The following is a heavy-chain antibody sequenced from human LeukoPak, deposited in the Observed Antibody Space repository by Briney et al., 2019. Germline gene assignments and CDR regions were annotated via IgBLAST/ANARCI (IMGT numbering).Heavy chain of an antibody. Sequence: ASETLSLTCTVSDYSISSGYGYYRGWIRQPPGKGLEWIGNIYHSGITYYNHFNSSLKSRVTISIDTSKNQFSLRLTSVTAADTAVYFCATLVSTRYYFDYWGQGTLVTVSS. CDR2: IYHSGIT. V-gene: IGHV4-38-2*02. CDR3: ATLVSTRYYFDY. D-gene: IGHD5/OR15-5a*01. CDR1: DYSISSGYGYY. J-gene: IGHJ4*02.